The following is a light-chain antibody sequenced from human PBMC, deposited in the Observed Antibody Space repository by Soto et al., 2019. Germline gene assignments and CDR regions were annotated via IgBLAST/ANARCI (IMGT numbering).Light chain of an antibody. CDR1: QSIDIY. Sequence: DLQMTQSPSSLSASVGDRVIITCRASQSIDIYLNWYQQKPGKAPKLLIASASNLQFGVPSRFGGTGSGTDFTLTLSSLQPEDFATYYCQQSYNKPYTFGQGTKLEIK. CDR3: QQSYNKPYT. V-gene: IGKV1-39*01. CDR2: SAS. J-gene: IGKJ2*01.